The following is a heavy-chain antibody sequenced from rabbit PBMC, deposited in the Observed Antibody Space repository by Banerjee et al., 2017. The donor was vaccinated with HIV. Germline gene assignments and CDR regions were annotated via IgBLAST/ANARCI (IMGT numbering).Heavy chain of an antibody. J-gene: IGHJ4*01. CDR2: IYAGSGST. CDR1: GFTISSSYY. V-gene: IGHV1S40*01. CDR3: VRGGLVVVIGNL. D-gene: IGHD8-1*01. Sequence: QSLEESGGDLVKPGASLTLTCTASGFTISSSYYMCWVRQAPGKGLEWIGCIYAGSGSTWYASWAKGRFTISKTSSTTVTLQMTSLTAADTATYFCVRGGLVVVIGNLWGQGTLVTVS.